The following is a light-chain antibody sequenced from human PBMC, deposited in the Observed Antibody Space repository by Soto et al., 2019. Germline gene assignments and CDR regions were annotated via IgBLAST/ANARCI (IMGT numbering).Light chain of an antibody. V-gene: IGKV1-5*01. J-gene: IGKJ2*01. CDR3: QQYNSYSPYT. CDR2: DAS. CDR1: QSISSW. Sequence: DIQMTQSPSTLSASVGDRVTITCRASQSISSWLAWYQQKPGKAPKLLIYDASSLESGVPSRFSGSGSGTEFTLTISRLQPDDFATYYCQQYNSYSPYTFGQGTKLEIK.